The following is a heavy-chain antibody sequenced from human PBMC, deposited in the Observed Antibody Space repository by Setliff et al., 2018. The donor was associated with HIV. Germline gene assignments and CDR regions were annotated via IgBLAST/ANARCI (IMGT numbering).Heavy chain of an antibody. Sequence: SETLSLTCAVSGYSISSGYYWGWIRQPPGKGLEWIGSMYHSGSTHYNPSLKSRLTISVDTSKNQFSLKLSSVTAADTAVYYCARPFTTGIDAFDIWGQGTMVTVSS. D-gene: IGHD1-1*01. CDR2: MYHSGST. V-gene: IGHV4-38-2*01. CDR3: ARPFTTGIDAFDI. CDR1: GYSISSGYY. J-gene: IGHJ3*02.